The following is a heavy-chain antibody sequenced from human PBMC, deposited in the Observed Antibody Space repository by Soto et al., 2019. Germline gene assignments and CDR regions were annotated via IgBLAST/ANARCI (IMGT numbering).Heavy chain of an antibody. CDR3: ARDSGPGYYDSKDTYGMDV. Sequence: LSLTCTVSGGSISSYYWSWIRQPPGKGLEWIGYIYYSGSTNYNPSLKSRVTISVDTSKNQFSLKLSSVTAADTAVYYCARDSGPGYYDSKDTYGMDVWGQGTTVTASS. V-gene: IGHV4-59*01. CDR2: IYYSGST. CDR1: GGSISSYY. D-gene: IGHD3-22*01. J-gene: IGHJ6*02.